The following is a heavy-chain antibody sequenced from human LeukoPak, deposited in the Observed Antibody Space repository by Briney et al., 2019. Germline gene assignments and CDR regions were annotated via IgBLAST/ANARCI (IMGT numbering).Heavy chain of an antibody. V-gene: IGHV4-59*01. J-gene: IGHJ4*02. CDR2: IYYSGST. CDR3: ARVRWVYDYYDSSGYYYYFDY. D-gene: IGHD3-22*01. CDR1: GGSLSSYY. Sequence: SETLSLTCAVYGGSLSSYYWSWVRQPPGKGLEWIGYIYYSGSTNYNPSLKSRVTISVDTSKNQFSLKLSSVTAADTAVYYCARVRWVYDYYDSSGYYYYFDYWGQGTLVTVSS.